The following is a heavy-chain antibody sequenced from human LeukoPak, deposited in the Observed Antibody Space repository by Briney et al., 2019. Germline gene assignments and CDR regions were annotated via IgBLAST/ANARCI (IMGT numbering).Heavy chain of an antibody. Sequence: SETLSLTCTVSGGSVSSSSYYWGWIGQPPGKGLEWIGSIYYSGSTYYNPSLKSRVTISVDTSKNQFSLKLSSVTAADTAVYYCAKSYDGYNHQFDYWGQGTLVTVSS. CDR2: IYYSGST. CDR3: AKSYDGYNHQFDY. J-gene: IGHJ4*02. CDR1: GGSVSSSSYY. V-gene: IGHV4-39*07. D-gene: IGHD5-24*01.